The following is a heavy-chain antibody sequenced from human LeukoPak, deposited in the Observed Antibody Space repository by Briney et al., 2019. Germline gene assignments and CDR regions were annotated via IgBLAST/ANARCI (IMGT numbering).Heavy chain of an antibody. V-gene: IGHV3-23*01. J-gene: IGHJ4*02. CDR2: ISGSGATT. CDR3: AKGSGYSGPPD. Sequence: GGSLRLSCAASRFTFSSYAMNWVRQAPGKGLEWVSGISGSGATTYYADSVKGRFTISRDNSKNTVYVQMNSLRAEDTAVYYCAKGSGYSGPPDWGQGTLVTVSA. CDR1: RFTFSSYA. D-gene: IGHD5-12*01.